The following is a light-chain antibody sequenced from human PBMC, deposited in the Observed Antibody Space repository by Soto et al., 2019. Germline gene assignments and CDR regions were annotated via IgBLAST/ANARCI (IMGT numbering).Light chain of an antibody. CDR2: EVS. J-gene: IGLJ1*01. CDR1: SSDVGGYNY. Sequence: ALTQPASVSGSPGQSITISCTGTSSDVGGYNYVSWYQQQSGKAPKLMIHEVSNRPSGVSNRFSGSKSGNTASLTISGLQAEDEADYYCSSYPSSRAYVFGIGTKVTVL. CDR3: SSYPSSRAYV. V-gene: IGLV2-14*01.